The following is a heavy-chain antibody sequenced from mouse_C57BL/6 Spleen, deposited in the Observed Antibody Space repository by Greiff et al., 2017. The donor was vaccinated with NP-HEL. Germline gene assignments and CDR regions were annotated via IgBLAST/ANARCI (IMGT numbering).Heavy chain of an antibody. D-gene: IGHD1-1*01. Sequence: VQLVESGAELMKPGASVKLSCKATGYTFTGYWIEWVKQRPGHGLEWIGEILPGSGSTNYNEKFKGKATFTADTSSNTAYMQLSSLTTEDSAIYYCARGNYYGSSYVSYWYFDVWGTGTTVTVSS. CDR2: ILPGSGST. J-gene: IGHJ1*03. CDR3: ARGNYYGSSYVSYWYFDV. CDR1: GYTFTGYW. V-gene: IGHV1-9*01.